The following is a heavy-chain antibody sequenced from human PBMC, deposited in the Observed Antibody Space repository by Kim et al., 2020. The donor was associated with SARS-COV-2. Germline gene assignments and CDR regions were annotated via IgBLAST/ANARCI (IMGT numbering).Heavy chain of an antibody. Sequence: VKGRFTISRANSKNTLYLQMNSLRAEDTAVYYCAKDRGSSSSGTYYFDYWGQGTLVTVSS. V-gene: IGHV3-23*01. CDR3: AKDRGSSSSGTYYFDY. D-gene: IGHD6-6*01. J-gene: IGHJ4*02.